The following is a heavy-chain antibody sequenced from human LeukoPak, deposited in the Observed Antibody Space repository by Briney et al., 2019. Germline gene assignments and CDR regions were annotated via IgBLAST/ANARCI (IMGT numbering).Heavy chain of an antibody. CDR3: ARVAYYYDSSGPSGY. D-gene: IGHD3-22*01. Sequence: GGSLRLSCAASGFTFSDYFMGWVRQAPGKGLEWVSYITNNGRKTYYADSMKGRFTISRDNAKNTLYLQMNSLRAEDTAVYYCARVAYYYDSSGPSGYWGQGTLVTVSS. CDR1: GFTFSDYF. V-gene: IGHV3-11*04. J-gene: IGHJ4*02. CDR2: ITNNGRKT.